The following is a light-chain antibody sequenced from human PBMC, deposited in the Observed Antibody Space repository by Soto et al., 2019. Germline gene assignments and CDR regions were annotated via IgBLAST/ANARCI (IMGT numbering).Light chain of an antibody. CDR2: GAS. J-gene: IGKJ4*01. CDR1: QSVGSS. CDR3: QQRSNWLT. Sequence: EVVLTQSPATLSLYPGERATLSCRASQSVGSSLAWYQQRPGQAPRLLIYGASNRATGIPARFSGSGSETDFTLTISRLEPDDVAVYYCQQRSNWLTFGGGTKVDIK. V-gene: IGKV3-11*01.